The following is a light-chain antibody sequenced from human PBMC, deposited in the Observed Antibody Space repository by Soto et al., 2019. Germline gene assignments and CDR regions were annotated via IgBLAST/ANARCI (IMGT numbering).Light chain of an antibody. J-gene: IGKJ1*01. CDR2: GVS. CDR1: QSINNIY. V-gene: IGKV3-20*01. CDR3: EQYGTSPRT. Sequence: EIVLTQSPGTLSLSPGERATLSCRASQSINNIYFAWYQQRPGQAPRLLIYGVSSRATGIPDRFSGSGSGTDFTLTINRLEPEDFAVYYCEQYGTSPRTFGQGTKVEIK.